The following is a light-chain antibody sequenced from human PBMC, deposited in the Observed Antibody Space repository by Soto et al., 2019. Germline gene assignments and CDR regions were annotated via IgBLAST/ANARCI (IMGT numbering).Light chain of an antibody. J-gene: IGKJ1*01. Sequence: DIQMTQSPYSLSACVGDRVALTCRASQSISSYLNWYQQKPGKAPKLLIYAASSLQSGVPSRFSGSGSGTDFTLTISSLQPEDFATYYCQQYNNWQTFGQGTKVDIK. CDR3: QQYNNWQT. V-gene: IGKV1-39*01. CDR2: AAS. CDR1: QSISSY.